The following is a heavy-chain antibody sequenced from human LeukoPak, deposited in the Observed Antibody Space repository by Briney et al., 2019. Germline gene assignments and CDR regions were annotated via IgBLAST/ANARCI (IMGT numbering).Heavy chain of an antibody. CDR2: INTNTGNP. CDR1: GYTFTSYY. D-gene: IGHD6-13*01. J-gene: IGHJ2*01. V-gene: IGHV7-4-1*02. CDR3: ARVGIAAAGTLNWYFDL. Sequence: ASVKVSCKASGYTFTSYYMHWVRQAPGQGLEWMGWINTNTGNPTYAQGFTGRFVFSLDTAVSTAYLQISSLKAEDTAVYYCARVGIAAAGTLNWYFDLWGRGTLVTVSS.